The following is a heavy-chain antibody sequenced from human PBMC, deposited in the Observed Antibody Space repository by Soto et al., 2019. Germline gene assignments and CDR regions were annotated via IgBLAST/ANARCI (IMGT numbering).Heavy chain of an antibody. CDR3: ARDPHGEAAGIPYYYSGMDV. D-gene: IGHD6-13*01. J-gene: IGHJ6*02. CDR2: IIPIFGTA. CDR1: GGTFSSYA. Sequence: SVKVSCKASGGTFSSYAISWVPQAPGQGLEWMGGIIPIFGTANYAQKFQGRVTITADESTSTAYMELSSLRSEDTAVYYCARDPHGEAAGIPYYYSGMDVWGQ. V-gene: IGHV1-69*13.